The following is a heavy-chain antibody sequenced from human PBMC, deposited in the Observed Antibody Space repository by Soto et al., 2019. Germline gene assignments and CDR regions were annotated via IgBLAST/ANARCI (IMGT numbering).Heavy chain of an antibody. CDR2: ISASGGST. J-gene: IGHJ4*02. V-gene: IGHV3-23*01. D-gene: IGHD3-22*01. Sequence: EVQLLESGGGLVQPGGSLRVSCVASGFTFSSYAMSWVRQAPGKGLEWVSVISASGGSTYYADSVKGRFTISRDNSKNTLYLQMNSLRAEDTAVYYCAKGSDSSGYYYPFDYWGQGTLVTVSS. CDR3: AKGSDSSGYYYPFDY. CDR1: GFTFSSYA.